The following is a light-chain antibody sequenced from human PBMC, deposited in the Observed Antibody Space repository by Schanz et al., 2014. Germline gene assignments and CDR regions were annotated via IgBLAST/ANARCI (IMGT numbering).Light chain of an antibody. CDR1: QSVSSN. Sequence: EIVMTQSPATLSVSPGERATLSCRASQSVSSNLAWYQQKPGQAPRLLIYGASTRATGLPARFSGSGSGTDFTLTISRLEPEDFAVYYCQQYGSSLLFGQGTKLEIK. J-gene: IGKJ2*01. CDR3: QQYGSSLL. V-gene: IGKV3-15*01. CDR2: GAS.